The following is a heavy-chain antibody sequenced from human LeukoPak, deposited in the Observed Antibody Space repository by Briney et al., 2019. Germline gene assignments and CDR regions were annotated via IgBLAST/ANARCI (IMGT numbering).Heavy chain of an antibody. CDR2: IIPIFGTA. CDR1: GGTFSSYA. CDR3: ARGYGYNYYYYYYYGMDV. J-gene: IGHJ6*02. V-gene: IGHV1-69*01. D-gene: IGHD5-24*01. Sequence: SVKVSFKASGGTFSSYAISWVRQAPGQGLEWMGGIIPIFGTANYAQKFQGRVTITADESTSTAYMELSSLRSEDTAVYYCARGYGYNYYYYYYYGMDVWGQGTTVTVSS.